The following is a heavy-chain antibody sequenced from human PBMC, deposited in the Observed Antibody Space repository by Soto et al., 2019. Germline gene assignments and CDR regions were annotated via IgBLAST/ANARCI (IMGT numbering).Heavy chain of an antibody. V-gene: IGHV4-59*08. D-gene: IGHD3-10*01. CDR1: GGSISSYY. CDR3: ARRATMVRQNYYYYYMDV. Sequence: PSETLSLTCTVSGGSISSYYWSWIRQPPGKGLEWIGYIYYSGSTNYNPSLKSRVTISVDTSKNQFSLKLSSVTAADTAVYYCARRATMVRQNYYYYYMDVWGKGTTVTVSS. J-gene: IGHJ6*03. CDR2: IYYSGST.